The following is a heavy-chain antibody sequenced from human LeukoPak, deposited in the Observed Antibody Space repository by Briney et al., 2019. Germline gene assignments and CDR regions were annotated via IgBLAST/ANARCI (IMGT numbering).Heavy chain of an antibody. V-gene: IGHV1-2*02. CDR1: GYTFTGYY. D-gene: IGHD3-22*01. CDR3: ARDYYDSSGYYGYDY. J-gene: IGHJ4*02. CDR2: INPNSGGT. Sequence: GASVKVSCKASGYTFTGYYMHWVRQAPGQGLEWMGWINPNSGGTNYAQKFQGRVTMTRNTTTSTAHMELSRLRSDDTAVYYCARDYYDSSGYYGYDYWGQGTLVTVSS.